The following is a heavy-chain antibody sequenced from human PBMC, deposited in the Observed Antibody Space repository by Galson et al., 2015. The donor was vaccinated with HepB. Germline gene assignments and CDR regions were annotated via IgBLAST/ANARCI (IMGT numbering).Heavy chain of an antibody. J-gene: IGHJ6*02. V-gene: IGHV1-24*01. Sequence: SVKVSCKVSGHTLTELTIHWVRQTPGKGLEWVGSFDPEDDETVYAQKFQGRVSMTEDTSKDTVYMDLSSLRSEDTAVYYCATGVAITLTRGGVDVWGQGTTVTVSS. CDR1: GHTLTELT. CDR3: ATGVAITLTRGGVDV. CDR2: FDPEDDET. D-gene: IGHD3-22*01.